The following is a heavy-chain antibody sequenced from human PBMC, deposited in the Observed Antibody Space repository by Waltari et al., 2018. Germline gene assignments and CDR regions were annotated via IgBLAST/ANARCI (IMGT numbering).Heavy chain of an antibody. CDR2: TLPTFEKV. J-gene: IGHJ4*02. CDR1: GGSFPTFG. V-gene: IGHV1-69*01. Sequence: QVQLVQSGAEVKTPGSSVKVSCKAAGGSFPTFGLYWVRQAPGQGLEWMGGTLPTFEKVAYANEVQGRVSLTADDYTGTAYMELTSLRFEDTAVYYCAAGTPLRFFVHWGQGTRVTVSS. CDR3: AAGTPLRFFVH.